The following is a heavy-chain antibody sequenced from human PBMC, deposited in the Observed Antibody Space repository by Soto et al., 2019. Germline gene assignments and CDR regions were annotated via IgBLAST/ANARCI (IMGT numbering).Heavy chain of an antibody. V-gene: IGHV4-31*03. CDR2: IYYSGST. Sequence: QVQLQESGPGLVKPSQTLSLTCTVSGGSISSGGYYWSWIRQHPGKGLEWIGYIYYSGSTYYNPSLKSRVTISVDTSKNQFSLKLSSVTAADTAVYYCARDRRTGYYYYGMDVWGQGTTVTVSS. J-gene: IGHJ6*02. CDR1: GGSISSGGYY. CDR3: ARDRRTGYYYYGMDV.